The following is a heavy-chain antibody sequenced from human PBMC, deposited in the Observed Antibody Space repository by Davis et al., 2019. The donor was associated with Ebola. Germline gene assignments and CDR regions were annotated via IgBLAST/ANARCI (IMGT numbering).Heavy chain of an antibody. V-gene: IGHV1-2*06. CDR2: INPNSGGT. J-gene: IGHJ5*02. Sequence: AASVKVSCKASGYTFTGYYMHWVRQAPGQGLEWMGRINPNSGGTNYAQKFQGRVTMTRDTSTSTAYMELRSLRSDDTAVYYCARAHARYSSSWYNWFDPWGQGTLVTVSS. CDR3: ARAHARYSSSWYNWFDP. D-gene: IGHD6-13*01. CDR1: GYTFTGYY.